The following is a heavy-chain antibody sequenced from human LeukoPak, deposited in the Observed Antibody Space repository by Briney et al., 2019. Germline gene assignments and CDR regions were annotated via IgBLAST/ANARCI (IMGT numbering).Heavy chain of an antibody. J-gene: IGHJ4*02. V-gene: IGHV3-30*04. CDR3: ARDVLGDQNDY. Sequence: PGGSLRLSCAASGFTFSSYAMHWVRQAPGKGLEWVAVISYDGSNKYYADSVKGRFTISRDNSKNTLYLQMNSLRAEDTAVYYCARDVLGDQNDYWGQGTLVTVSS. CDR1: GFTFSSYA. CDR2: ISYDGSNK.